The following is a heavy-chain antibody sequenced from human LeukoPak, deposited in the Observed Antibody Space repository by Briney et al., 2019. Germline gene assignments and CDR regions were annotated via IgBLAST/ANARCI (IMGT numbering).Heavy chain of an antibody. CDR1: GGSISSYY. D-gene: IGHD6-13*01. V-gene: IGHV4-59*01. J-gene: IGHJ6*02. CDR2: IYYSGST. Sequence: SETLSLTCTVSGGSISSYYWSWIRQPPGKGLEWIGYIYYSGSTNYNPSLKSRVTISVDTSKNQFSLKLSSVTAADTAVYYCARASAAAGTAANYYGMDVWGQGTTVTVSS. CDR3: ARASAAAGTAANYYGMDV.